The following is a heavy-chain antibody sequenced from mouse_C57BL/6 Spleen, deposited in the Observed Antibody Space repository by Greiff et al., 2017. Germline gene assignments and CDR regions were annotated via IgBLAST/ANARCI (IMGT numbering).Heavy chain of an antibody. J-gene: IGHJ2*01. Sequence: QVQLQQPGAELVKPGASVKMSCKASGYTFTSYWITWVTQRPGQGLEWIGDIYPGSGSTNYNEKFKSKATLTVDTSSSTTYMQLSSLTSKDSAVYFCAITTVVAYYFDYWGQGTTLTVSS. V-gene: IGHV1-55*01. CDR2: IYPGSGST. CDR1: GYTFTSYW. D-gene: IGHD1-1*01. CDR3: AITTVVAYYFDY.